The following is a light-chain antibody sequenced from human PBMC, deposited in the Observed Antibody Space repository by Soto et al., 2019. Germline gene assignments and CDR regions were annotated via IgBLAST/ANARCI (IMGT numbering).Light chain of an antibody. V-gene: IGKV3-15*01. Sequence: EIVMTQSPATLSVSPGERVTLSCRASQSVSDNLAWYQQKPGQAPRLLIYGASTRATTTPARFSGSGSGTEFTLTISSLQSEDFAVYFCQQSNNSPYTFGQGTKLDI. CDR3: QQSNNSPYT. CDR1: QSVSDN. CDR2: GAS. J-gene: IGKJ2*01.